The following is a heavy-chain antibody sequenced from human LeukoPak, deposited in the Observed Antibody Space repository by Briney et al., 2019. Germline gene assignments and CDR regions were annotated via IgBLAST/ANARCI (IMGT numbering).Heavy chain of an antibody. Sequence: PGGSLRLSCAASGFTFDDYAMHWVRQAPGKGLEWVSGISWNSGSIGYADSVKGRFTISRDNAKNSLYLQMNSLRAEDTALYYCAGGADAFDYWGQGTLVTVSS. D-gene: IGHD6-19*01. V-gene: IGHV3-9*01. CDR1: GFTFDDYA. CDR2: ISWNSGSI. J-gene: IGHJ4*02. CDR3: AGGADAFDY.